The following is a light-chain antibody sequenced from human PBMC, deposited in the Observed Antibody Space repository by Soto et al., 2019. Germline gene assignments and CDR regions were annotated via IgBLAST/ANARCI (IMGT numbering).Light chain of an antibody. CDR3: CSYAGRYTVL. V-gene: IGLV2-11*01. CDR1: TSNIGTYDY. J-gene: IGLJ2*01. Sequence: QSPLTQPLSVSGSPGQSVTISCTGTTSNIGTYDYVSWYQQHPGKVPKLMIYDVSQRPSGVPDRFSGSKSGNTASLTISGLQTEDEADYYCCSYAGRYTVLFGGGTKVTVL. CDR2: DVS.